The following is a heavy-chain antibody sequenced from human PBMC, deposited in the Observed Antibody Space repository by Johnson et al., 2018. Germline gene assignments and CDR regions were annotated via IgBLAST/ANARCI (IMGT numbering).Heavy chain of an antibody. CDR1: GFTFSSYA. Sequence: QEQLGQAGGGVVEPGRSRRLSCAASGFTFSSYAMHWVRQAPGKGPEWGAVISYDGSNKYSADSVKGRFTISRDNSTTTLYLQMDTLSAEDTPVYYCARDPYYHGLDVWGQGTTVTVSS. CDR3: ARDPYYHGLDV. D-gene: IGHD3-16*01. V-gene: IGHV3-30*14. CDR2: ISYDGSNK. J-gene: IGHJ6*02.